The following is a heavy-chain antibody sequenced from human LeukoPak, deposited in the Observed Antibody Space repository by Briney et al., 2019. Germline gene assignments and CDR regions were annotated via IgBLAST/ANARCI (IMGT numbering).Heavy chain of an antibody. Sequence: SETLSLTCTVSGGSISSSSYYWGWIRQPPGKGLEWIGTIYYSGSTYYNPSLKSRVTISVDTSKNQSSLKLSSVTAADTAVYYCARQIGLAYYFDSSGYYYPYFDSWGQGTLVTVSS. D-gene: IGHD3-22*01. CDR1: GGSISSSSYY. CDR3: ARQIGLAYYFDSSGYYYPYFDS. J-gene: IGHJ4*02. V-gene: IGHV4-39*01. CDR2: IYYSGST.